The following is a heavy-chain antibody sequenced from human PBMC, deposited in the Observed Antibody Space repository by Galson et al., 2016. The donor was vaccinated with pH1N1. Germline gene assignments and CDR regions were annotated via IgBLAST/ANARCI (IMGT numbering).Heavy chain of an antibody. J-gene: IGHJ4*02. D-gene: IGHD2-15*01. CDR1: GDTFRDFY. Sequence: SVKVSCKASGDTFRDFYVHWVRQAPGQGLEWMGWINIKSGATKYAQRFQVKVTLNTDTSLNTVYMELSGLTSDDTAVYYCATAGVVVSATGEYWGQGTLVTVSS. CDR2: INIKSGAT. CDR3: ATAGVVVSATGEY. V-gene: IGHV1-2*02.